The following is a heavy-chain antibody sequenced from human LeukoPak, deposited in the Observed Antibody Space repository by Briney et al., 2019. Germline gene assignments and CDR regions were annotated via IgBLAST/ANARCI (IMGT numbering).Heavy chain of an antibody. CDR1: GGSISSYY. Sequence: SETLSLTYTVSGGSISSYYWSWIRQPAGKGLEWIGRIYTSGSTNYNPSLKSRVTMSVDTSKNQFSLKLSSVTAADTAVYYRARGGDDYGANWFDPWGQGTLVTVSS. J-gene: IGHJ5*02. CDR3: ARGGDDYGANWFDP. D-gene: IGHD4-17*01. CDR2: IYTSGST. V-gene: IGHV4-4*07.